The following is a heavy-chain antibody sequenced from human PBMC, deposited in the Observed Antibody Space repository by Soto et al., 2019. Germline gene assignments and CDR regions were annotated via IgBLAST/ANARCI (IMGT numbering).Heavy chain of an antibody. D-gene: IGHD6-19*01. CDR2: IDPDGSYI. CDR3: ARHERYSSDWPYYNWFDP. J-gene: IGHJ5*02. V-gene: IGHV5-10-1*01. CDR1: GYNFTSYW. Sequence: PGESLKISCKGSGYNFTSYWISWVRQMPGKGLEWMGRIDPDGSYIKYSPSFQGHVTFSADKSISTAYLQWSSLKASDTAMYYWARHERYSSDWPYYNWFDPWGQGTLVTVSS.